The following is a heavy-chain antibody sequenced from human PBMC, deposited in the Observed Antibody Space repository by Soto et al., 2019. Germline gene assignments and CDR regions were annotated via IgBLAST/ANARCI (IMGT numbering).Heavy chain of an antibody. Sequence: PGGSLRLSCAASGFTFSTYAMTWVRQAPGKGLEWVSAISASGGSTYYADSVKGRFTISRDDSKNLLFLQMFSLKTEDTAVYYCSRAGILTTPYYFDYWGQGTLVPVSS. J-gene: IGHJ4*01. CDR1: GFTFSTYA. CDR3: SRAGILTTPYYFDY. CDR2: ISASGGST. D-gene: IGHD2-21*01. V-gene: IGHV3-23*01.